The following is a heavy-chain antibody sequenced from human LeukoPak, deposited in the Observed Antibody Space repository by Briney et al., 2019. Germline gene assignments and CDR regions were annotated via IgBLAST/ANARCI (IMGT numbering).Heavy chain of an antibody. CDR2: IYSGGSA. V-gene: IGHV3-66*02. D-gene: IGHD3-22*01. Sequence: GGSLRLSCAASGFTVSSNYMSWARQAPGKGLEWVSVIYSGGSAYYADSVKGRFTISRDNSKNTLYLQMNSLRAEDTAVYYCAREQDTYYYDSSNPTSDSGAFDIWGQGTMVTVSS. CDR1: GFTVSSNY. CDR3: AREQDTYYYDSSNPTSDSGAFDI. J-gene: IGHJ3*02.